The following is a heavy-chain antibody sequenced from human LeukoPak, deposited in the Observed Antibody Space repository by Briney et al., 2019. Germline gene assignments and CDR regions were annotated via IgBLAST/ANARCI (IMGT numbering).Heavy chain of an antibody. V-gene: IGHV3-30*18. CDR2: ISYDGSNK. D-gene: IGHD3-22*01. CDR1: GFTFSSYG. CDR3: AKNYYDSSGYYLRAFDY. J-gene: IGHJ4*02. Sequence: GGSLRLSCAASGFTFSSYGMHCVRQAPGKGLEWVAVISYDGSNKYYADSVKGRFTISRDNSKNTLYLQMNSLRAEDTAVYYCAKNYYDSSGYYLRAFDYWGQGTLVTVSS.